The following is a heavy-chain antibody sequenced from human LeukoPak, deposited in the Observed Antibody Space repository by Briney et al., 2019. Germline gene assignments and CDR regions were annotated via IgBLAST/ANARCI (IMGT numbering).Heavy chain of an antibody. V-gene: IGHV3-23*01. CDR3: AKDERVVIDLYYFDY. CDR1: GFTFSDYW. D-gene: IGHD2-21*01. CDR2: ISGSGGST. Sequence: GGSLRLSCVASGFTFSDYWMSWVRQAPGKGLEWVSAISGSGGSTYYADSVKGRFTISRDNSKNTLYLQMNSLRAEDTAVYYCAKDERVVIDLYYFDYWGQGTLVTVSS. J-gene: IGHJ4*02.